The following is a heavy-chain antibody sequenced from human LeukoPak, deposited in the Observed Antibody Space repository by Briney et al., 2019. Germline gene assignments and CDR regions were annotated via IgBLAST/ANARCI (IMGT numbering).Heavy chain of an antibody. CDR1: GGSISSSSYY. J-gene: IGHJ4*02. CDR2: IYYSGST. CDR3: ARDYYDSSGYYSFGY. Sequence: SETLSLTCTVSGGSISSSSYYWGWIRQPPGKGLEWIGSIYYSGSTYYNPSLKSRVTISVDTSKNQFSLKLSSVTAADTAVYYCARDYYDSSGYYSFGYWGQGTLVTVSS. D-gene: IGHD3-22*01. V-gene: IGHV4-39*07.